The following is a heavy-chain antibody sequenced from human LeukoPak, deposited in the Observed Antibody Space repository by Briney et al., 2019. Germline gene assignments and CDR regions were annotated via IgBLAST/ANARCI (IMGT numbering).Heavy chain of an antibody. CDR2: IYYSGST. CDR3: AREDDSSGYPDY. Sequence: PSETLSLTCTVSGGSISSGGYYWSWIRQHPGKGLEWIGYIYYSGSTYYNPSLNSRVTISVDTSKNQFSLKLSSVTAADTAVYYCAREDDSSGYPDYWGQGTLVTVSS. D-gene: IGHD3-22*01. CDR1: GGSISSGGYY. V-gene: IGHV4-31*03. J-gene: IGHJ4*02.